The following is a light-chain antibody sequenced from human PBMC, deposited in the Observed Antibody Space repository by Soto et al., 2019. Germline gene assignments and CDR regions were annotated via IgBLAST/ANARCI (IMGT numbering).Light chain of an antibody. CDR2: RAS. CDR1: QSISSW. CDR3: QQYDRASWT. J-gene: IGKJ1*01. Sequence: DIQTTQSPSTLSASVGDRVIITCRASQSISSWLAWYQQKPGKAPNLLIYRASTLKSGIPSRFSGSGSGTEFTLTISSLQPDDFATYYCQQYDRASWTFGQGTKVEIK. V-gene: IGKV1-5*03.